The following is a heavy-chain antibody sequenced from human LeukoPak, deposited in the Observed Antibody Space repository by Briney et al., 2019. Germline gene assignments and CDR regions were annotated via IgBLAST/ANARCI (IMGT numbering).Heavy chain of an antibody. J-gene: IGHJ5*01. CDR3: ARAVTQKAWFDS. V-gene: IGHV4-59*01. CDR2: VYYSGTT. D-gene: IGHD2-15*01. CDR1: GGSISSYY. Sequence: SETLSLTCTVSGGSISSYYWSWIRQPPGKGLEWIGYVYYSGTTNYNPSLKSRVTISVDTSNNQFSLRLTSVTAADTAVYYCARAVTQKAWFDSWGQGTLVSVSS.